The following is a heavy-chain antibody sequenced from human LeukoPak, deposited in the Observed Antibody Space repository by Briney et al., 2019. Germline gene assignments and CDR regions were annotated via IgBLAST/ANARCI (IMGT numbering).Heavy chain of an antibody. Sequence: SETLSLTCTVSGGSISRYYWSWIRQPPGKGPEWIGYIYGRGSTNYNPSLKSRVTVSVDTSKNQFSLNLNSVTAADTAVYYCAREDVWGNNRPKGHFDYWGQGTLVTVSS. J-gene: IGHJ4*02. CDR1: GGSISRYY. CDR2: IYGRGST. V-gene: IGHV4-59*01. CDR3: AREDVWGNNRPKGHFDY. D-gene: IGHD3-16*02.